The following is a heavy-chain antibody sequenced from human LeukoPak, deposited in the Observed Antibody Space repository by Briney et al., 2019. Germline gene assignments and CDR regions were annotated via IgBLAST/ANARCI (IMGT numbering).Heavy chain of an antibody. V-gene: IGHV4-30-2*01. CDR2: IYHSGST. D-gene: IGHD3-22*01. CDR3: ATSYDTIGRDY. Sequence: PSETLSLTCTVSGGSISSGGYYWSWIRQPPGKGLEWIGYIYHSGSTYYSPSLKGRVTISLDTSKNQFSLKLNSVTAADTAVYYCATSYDTIGRDYWGQGTLVTVSS. J-gene: IGHJ4*02. CDR1: GGSISSGGYY.